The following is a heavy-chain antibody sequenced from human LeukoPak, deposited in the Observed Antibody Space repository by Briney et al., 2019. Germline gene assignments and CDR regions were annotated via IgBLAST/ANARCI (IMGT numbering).Heavy chain of an antibody. CDR1: GYTFTGNY. CDR3: ARAIAAAGLNYYFYYYMDV. D-gene: IGHD6-13*01. Sequence: ASVNVSCKASGYTFTGNYMHWVRQAPGQGLEWMGWINPNSGGTNYAQKFQGRVTMTSDTSISTAYMELSRLRSDDTAVYYCARAIAAAGLNYYFYYYMDVWGKGTTVTVSS. V-gene: IGHV1-2*02. J-gene: IGHJ6*03. CDR2: INPNSGGT.